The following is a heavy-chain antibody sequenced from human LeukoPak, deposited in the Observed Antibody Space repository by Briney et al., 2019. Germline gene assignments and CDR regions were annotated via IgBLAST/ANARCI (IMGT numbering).Heavy chain of an antibody. D-gene: IGHD1-26*01. V-gene: IGHV3-53*01. J-gene: IGHJ4*02. CDR1: GFTVSSNY. Sequence: QSGGSLRLSCAASGFTVSSNYMSWVRQAPGKGLEWVSAIYSGGSTYYADSVKGRFTISRDNSKNTLYLQMNGLRAEDTAVYYCARVTRLLYFDYWGQGTLVTVSS. CDR2: IYSGGST. CDR3: ARVTRLLYFDY.